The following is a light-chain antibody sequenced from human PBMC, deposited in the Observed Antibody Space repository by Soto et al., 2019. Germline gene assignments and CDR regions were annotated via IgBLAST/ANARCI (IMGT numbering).Light chain of an antibody. CDR1: QSVSTGQ. CDR3: QQYGRLPFT. J-gene: IGKJ3*01. Sequence: EIVLTQSPGTLSLSPGERGTLSCRASQSVSTGQIAWYQQKYGQAPRLLMYGLSSRAAGIPDRFSGSGSGTDFTLTISSLEPEDFAVYYCQQYGRLPFTFGPGTKVDIK. V-gene: IGKV3-20*01. CDR2: GLS.